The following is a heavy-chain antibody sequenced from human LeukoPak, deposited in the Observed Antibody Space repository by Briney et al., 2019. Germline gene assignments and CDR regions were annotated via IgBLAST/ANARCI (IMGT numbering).Heavy chain of an antibody. D-gene: IGHD3-16*02. CDR2: ISGSGGST. V-gene: IGHV3-23*01. CDR1: GFTFSSYA. CDR3: AKDQLDDYDYVWGSYRYTAGDY. J-gene: IGHJ4*02. Sequence: GGSLRLSCAASGFTFSSYAMSWVRQAPGKGLEWVSAISGSGGSTYYADFVKGRFTISRDNSKNTLYLQMNSLRAEDTAVYYCAKDQLDDYDYVWGSYRYTAGDYWGQGTLVTVSS.